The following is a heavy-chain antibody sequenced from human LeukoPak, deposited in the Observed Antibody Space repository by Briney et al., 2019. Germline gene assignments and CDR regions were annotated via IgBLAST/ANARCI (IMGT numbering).Heavy chain of an antibody. D-gene: IGHD2-21*01. J-gene: IGHJ6*03. CDR2: ISPGGGTT. CDR3: AKEVIAHYYYYYMDV. Sequence: GGSLRLSCAVSGFAFGSEAMSWVRQSPARGLEWVASISPGGGTTYYADYVKGRFIISRDNSKNSLFVQMNSLRAEDTAVYFCAKEVIAHYYYYYMDVWGKGTTVTVSS. CDR1: GFAFGSEA. V-gene: IGHV3-23*01.